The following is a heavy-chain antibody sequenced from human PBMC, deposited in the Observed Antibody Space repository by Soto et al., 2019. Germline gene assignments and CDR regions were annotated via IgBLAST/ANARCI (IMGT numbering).Heavy chain of an antibody. CDR2: ISTLNGNT. Sequence: QAQLVQSGAAVKKPGASVNVSCKASGYDYVTYAITWVRQRPGQGLEWMGWISTLNGNTNYAQDFQGRATMTTDTSTSMELLELRCVRSDVTSVDYGASRVEVWLEDYYEVDLWGDCSAFTVCS. D-gene: IGHD3-3*01. J-gene: IGHJ6*04. CDR1: GYDYVTYA. CDR3: ASRVEVWLEDYYEVDL. V-gene: IGHV1-18*01.